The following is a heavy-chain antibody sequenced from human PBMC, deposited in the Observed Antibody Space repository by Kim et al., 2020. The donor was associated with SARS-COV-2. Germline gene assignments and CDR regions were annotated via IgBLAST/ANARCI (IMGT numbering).Heavy chain of an antibody. Sequence: GGSLRLSCAASGFSFGSYAMNWVRQAPGKGLEWVSSISGSGGSAYYADSVQGRFTISRDNGKNTLFLEMKTLRAEDTAVYFCVRSSGSGGYPSYFHMDV. D-gene: IGHD3-10*01. CDR1: GFSFGSYA. CDR3: VRSSGSGGYPSYFHMDV. CDR2: ISGSGGSA. J-gene: IGHJ6*03. V-gene: IGHV3-23*01.